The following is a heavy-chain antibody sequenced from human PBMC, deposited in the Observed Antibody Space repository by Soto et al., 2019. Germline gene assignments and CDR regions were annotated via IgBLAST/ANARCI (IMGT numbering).Heavy chain of an antibody. Sequence: PSETLSLTCTVSGGSISSGDYCWSWIRQPPGKGLEWIGYIYYSGSTYYNPSLKSQVTISVDTSKKQFSMKLSSVTAADTAVYYCARANYDILTGYPYYFDYWGQGTLVTVSS. D-gene: IGHD3-9*01. CDR2: IYYSGST. J-gene: IGHJ4*02. V-gene: IGHV4-30-4*01. CDR1: GGSISSGDYC. CDR3: ARANYDILTGYPYYFDY.